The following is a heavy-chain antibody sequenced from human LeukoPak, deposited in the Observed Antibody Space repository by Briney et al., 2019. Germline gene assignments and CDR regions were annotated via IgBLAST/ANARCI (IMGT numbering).Heavy chain of an antibody. CDR1: GFTFSSYG. V-gene: IGHV3-30*18. J-gene: IGHJ4*02. Sequence: GRSLRLSCAASGFTFSSYGMHWVRQAPGKGLEWVAVISYDGSNKYYADSVKGRFTISRDNSKNTLYLQMNSLRAEDTAVYYCAKEFPYSSGWYGVGPLDYWGQGTLVTVSS. CDR2: ISYDGSNK. D-gene: IGHD6-19*01. CDR3: AKEFPYSSGWYGVGPLDY.